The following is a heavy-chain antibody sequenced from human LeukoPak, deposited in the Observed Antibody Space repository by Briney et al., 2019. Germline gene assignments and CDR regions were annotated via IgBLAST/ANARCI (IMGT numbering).Heavy chain of an antibody. CDR1: GFTFSSYG. D-gene: IGHD3-10*01. J-gene: IGHJ4*02. CDR2: ISYDGSNK. CDR3: AKEYNLYYYGSGSYPPDY. V-gene: IGHV3-30*18. Sequence: GSLRLSCAASGFTFSSYGMHWVRQAPGKGLEWVAVISYDGSNKYYADSVKGRFTISRDNSKNTLYLQMNSLRAEDTAVYYCAKEYNLYYYGSGSYPPDYWGQGTLVTVSS.